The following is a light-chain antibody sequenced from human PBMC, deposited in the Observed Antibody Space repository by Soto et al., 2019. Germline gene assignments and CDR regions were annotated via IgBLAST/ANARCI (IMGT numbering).Light chain of an antibody. Sequence: DAVMTQSPDSLAVSLGERATINCKSSQSVLYSSNNKNYLAWYQQKPGLPPKVLIYWASTRASGVPDRFSGSGSGTDFTLTIGSXQAEDVAVYHCQQYYSIRRTFGQGTKVDIK. J-gene: IGKJ1*01. CDR2: WAS. CDR1: QSVLYSSNNKNY. CDR3: QQYYSIRRT. V-gene: IGKV4-1*01.